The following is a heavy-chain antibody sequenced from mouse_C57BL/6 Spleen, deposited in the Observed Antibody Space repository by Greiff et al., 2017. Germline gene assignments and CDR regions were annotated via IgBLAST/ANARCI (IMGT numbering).Heavy chain of an antibody. CDR2: IHPNSGST. J-gene: IGHJ1*03. CDR3: ARSRYGNYLWYFDV. D-gene: IGHD2-1*01. CDR1: GYTFTSYW. Sequence: VKLQQSGAELVKPGASVKLSCKASGYTFTSYWMHWVKQRPGQGLEWIGMIHPNSGSTNYNEKFKSKATLTVDKSSSTAYMQLSSLTSEDSAVYYCARSRYGNYLWYFDVWGTGTTVTVSS. V-gene: IGHV1-64*01.